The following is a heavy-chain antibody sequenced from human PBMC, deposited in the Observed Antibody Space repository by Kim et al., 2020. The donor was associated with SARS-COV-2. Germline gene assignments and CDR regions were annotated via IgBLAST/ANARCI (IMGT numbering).Heavy chain of an antibody. CDR1: GFTFSSYA. D-gene: IGHD6-6*01. Sequence: GGSLRLSCAASGFTFSSYAMHWVRQAPGKGLEWVAVISYDGSNKYYADSVKGRFTISRDNSKNTLYLQMNSLRAEDTAVYYCAREYSSSSLYYYYGRDV. J-gene: IGHJ6*01. V-gene: IGHV3-30-3*01. CDR2: ISYDGSNK. CDR3: AREYSSSSLYYYYGRDV.